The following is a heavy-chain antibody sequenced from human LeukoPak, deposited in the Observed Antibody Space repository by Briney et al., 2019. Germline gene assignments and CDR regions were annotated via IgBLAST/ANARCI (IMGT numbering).Heavy chain of an antibody. D-gene: IGHD3-22*01. CDR2: ISDSGGRT. V-gene: IGHV3-23*01. CDR1: GITLSNYG. CDR3: AKRGVVIRVILVGFHKEAYYFDS. Sequence: GGSLRLSCAVSGITLSNYGMSWVRQAPGKGLEWVAGISDSGGRTNYADSVKGRFTISRDNPKNPLYLQMNSLRAEDTAVYFCAKRGVVIRVILVGFHKEAYYFDSWGQGALVTVSS. J-gene: IGHJ4*02.